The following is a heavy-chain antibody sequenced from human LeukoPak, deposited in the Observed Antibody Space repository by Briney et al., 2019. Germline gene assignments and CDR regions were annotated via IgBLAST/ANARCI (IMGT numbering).Heavy chain of an antibody. CDR1: GYTFTSYY. D-gene: IGHD3-9*01. V-gene: IGHV1-46*01. Sequence: GASVKVSCKASGYTFTSYYMHWVRQAPGQGLEWMGIFNPSGGSTSYAQKFQGRVTMTRDTSTSTVYMELSSLRSEDTAVYYCARGLRYFDWLQDYYYYGMDVWGHGTTVTVSS. CDR2: FNPSGGST. J-gene: IGHJ6*02. CDR3: ARGLRYFDWLQDYYYYGMDV.